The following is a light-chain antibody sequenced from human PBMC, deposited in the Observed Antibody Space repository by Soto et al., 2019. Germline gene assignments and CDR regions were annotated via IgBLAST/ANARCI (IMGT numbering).Light chain of an antibody. Sequence: QSALTQPASVSGSPGQSITISCTGTSSDIGGYDYVSWYQQYPGKAPKLMIYDVSNRPSGVSDRFSGSKSANMASLTISGLQAEDEADYYCNSYTTSSSLYVFGTGTKVTVL. V-gene: IGLV2-14*01. CDR2: DVS. J-gene: IGLJ1*01. CDR3: NSYTTSSSLYV. CDR1: SSDIGGYDY.